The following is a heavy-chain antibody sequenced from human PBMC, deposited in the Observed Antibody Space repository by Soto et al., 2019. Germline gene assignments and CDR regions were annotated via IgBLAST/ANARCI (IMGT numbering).Heavy chain of an antibody. CDR3: ARQGHGRFLEWPNAFDI. CDR1: GYSFTSYW. CDR2: IYPGDSDT. J-gene: IGHJ3*02. V-gene: IGHV5-51*01. Sequence: ESLKISFKGSGYSFTSYWIGLVRQMHGKVLEWMGIIYPGDSDTRYSPSFQGQVTISADKSISTAYLQWSSLKASDTAMYYCARQGHGRFLEWPNAFDIWGQGTMVTVSS. D-gene: IGHD3-3*01.